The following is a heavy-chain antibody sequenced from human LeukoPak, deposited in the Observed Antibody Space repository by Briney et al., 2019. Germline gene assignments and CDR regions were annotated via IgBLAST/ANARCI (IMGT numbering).Heavy chain of an antibody. CDR2: IIPIFGTA. CDR1: GGTFSSYA. D-gene: IGHD6-19*01. CDR3: ARSATKLEYSSGGTDTLDFDY. J-gene: IGHJ4*02. Sequence: SVKVSYKASGGTFSSYAISWVRQAPGQGLEWMGGIIPIFGTANYAQKFQGRVTITTDESTSTAYMELSSLRSEDTAVYYCARSATKLEYSSGGTDTLDFDYWGQGTLVTVSS. V-gene: IGHV1-69*05.